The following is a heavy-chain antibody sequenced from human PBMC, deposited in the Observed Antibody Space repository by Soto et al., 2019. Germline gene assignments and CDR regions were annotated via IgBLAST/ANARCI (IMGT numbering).Heavy chain of an antibody. Sequence: DVQLVESGGGLVKPGGSLRLSCAASGFNFITFSMNWVRQAPGKGLEWVSSISASSSSIYYAESVKGRFTVSRDNAKNSLYLQMNRLAAEDTALYYCVRDAHNRDAFEIWGQGTTVTVSS. J-gene: IGHJ3*02. CDR3: VRDAHNRDAFEI. CDR2: ISASSSSI. V-gene: IGHV3-21*01. CDR1: GFNFITFS.